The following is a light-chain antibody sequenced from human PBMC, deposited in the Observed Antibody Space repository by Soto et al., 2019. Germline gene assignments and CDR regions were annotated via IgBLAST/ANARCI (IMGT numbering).Light chain of an antibody. V-gene: IGKV1-5*01. CDR3: QQYNSYPPT. CDR2: DAS. CDR1: QSISSW. Sequence: DIQITQSPSTLSASVGDRVTITCRASQSISSWLAWYQQKPGKAPKLLIYDASSLESGVRSLFSCSGAGTDCTRTISSLQPDDVATYYCQQYNSYPPTFGQGTKVDIK. J-gene: IGKJ1*01.